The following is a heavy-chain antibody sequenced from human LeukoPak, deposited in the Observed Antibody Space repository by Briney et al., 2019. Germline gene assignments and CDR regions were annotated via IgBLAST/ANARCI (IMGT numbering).Heavy chain of an antibody. D-gene: IGHD1-26*01. Sequence: GGSLGLSCAASGFTFSTYYMSWVRQAPGKGLEWVANINHVGSEENYVGSVKGRFTISRDDAKNSLFLQMDSLRVEDTAVYYCARDIGHLDCWGQGALVTVSS. CDR3: ARDIGHLDC. CDR1: GFTFSTYY. V-gene: IGHV3-7*01. J-gene: IGHJ4*02. CDR2: INHVGSEE.